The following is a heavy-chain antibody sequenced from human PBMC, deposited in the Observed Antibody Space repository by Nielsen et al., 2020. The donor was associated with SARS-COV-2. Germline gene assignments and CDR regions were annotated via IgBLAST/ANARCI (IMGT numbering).Heavy chain of an antibody. CDR1: GFTFSSYS. D-gene: IGHD5-24*01. CDR2: ISSSSSYI. J-gene: IGHJ4*02. CDR3: ARDRRDGYNYVDY. Sequence: GGSLRLSCAASGFTFSSYSMNWVRQAPGKGLEWVSSISSSSSYIYYADSVKGRFTISRDNAKNSLYLQMNSLRAEDTAVYYCARDRRDGYNYVDYWGQGTLVTVSS. V-gene: IGHV3-21*01.